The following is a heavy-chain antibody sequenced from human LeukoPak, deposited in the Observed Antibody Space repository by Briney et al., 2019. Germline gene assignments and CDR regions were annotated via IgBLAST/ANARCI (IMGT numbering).Heavy chain of an antibody. CDR2: ISSSGSGGNT. CDR3: AKDREGTMAYDYFDC. J-gene: IGHJ4*02. Sequence: GGSLRLSCAASGVTLSSYAMSWARQAPGKGLEWVSGISSSGSGGNTYYADSVKGRFTISRDSSKNTLFLHMNTLRAEDTAEYYCAKDREGTMAYDYFDCWGQGTLVTVSS. D-gene: IGHD3-16*01. V-gene: IGHV3-23*01. CDR1: GVTLSSYA.